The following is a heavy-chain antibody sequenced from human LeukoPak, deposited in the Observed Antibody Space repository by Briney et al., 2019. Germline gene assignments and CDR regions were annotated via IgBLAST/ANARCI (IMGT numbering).Heavy chain of an antibody. CDR3: ARDLAYSRLDY. V-gene: IGHV3-7*01. J-gene: IGHJ4*02. CDR1: GLTFSAYG. CDR2: INPEGSEK. D-gene: IGHD5-18*01. Sequence: GGSLRLSCAASGLTFSAYGMIWVRQAPGKGLEWVASINPEGSEKYSADSVKGRFTISRDNAKNSLYLQMDSLRVEDTAFYYCARDLAYSRLDYWGQGMLVTVSS.